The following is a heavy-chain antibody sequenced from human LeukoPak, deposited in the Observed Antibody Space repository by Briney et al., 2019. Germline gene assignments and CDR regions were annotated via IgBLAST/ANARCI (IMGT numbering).Heavy chain of an antibody. CDR2: INSDGTST. CDR3: VKVGSDSGSYYDS. J-gene: IGHJ5*02. V-gene: IGHV3-74*01. CDR1: GFTFTSYW. D-gene: IGHD3-10*01. Sequence: SGGSLRLSCAASGFTFTSYWMQWIRQAPGKGLLWVSRINSDGTSTIYADSVRGRFTMSRDNAKNTLYLQMNSLRAEDSAVYYCVKVGSDSGSYYDSWGQGTLVTVSS.